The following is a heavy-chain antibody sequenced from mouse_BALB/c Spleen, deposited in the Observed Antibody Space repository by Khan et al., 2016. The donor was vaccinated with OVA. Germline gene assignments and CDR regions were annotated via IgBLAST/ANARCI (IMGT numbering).Heavy chain of an antibody. CDR2: ISTSGSYT. V-gene: IGHV5-6*01. CDR3: STCLYSSRYVYYSMYD. D-gene: IGHD1-1*01. J-gene: IGHJ4*01. CDR1: GFTFSNYG. Sequence: EVELVESGGDLVKPGGSLKLSCAASGFTFSNYGMSWVRQTPEKRLEWVAIISTSGSYTYYTESVKGRVTISRDNAKNTLYLQMSSLKSEDTAIYYSSTCLYSSRYVYYSMYDLRQGTSVTVSS.